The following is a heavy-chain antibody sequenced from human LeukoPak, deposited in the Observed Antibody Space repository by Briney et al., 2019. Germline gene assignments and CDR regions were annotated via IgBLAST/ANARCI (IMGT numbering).Heavy chain of an antibody. Sequence: GGSLRLSCEASGFSFSSYALSRVRQAPGRGLEWVSAISGSGGNTYYADFVKGRFTISRDNSQNTLFLQMSSLRADDTATYYCAKHYGSGTYYNYFTYCGRGTLVSVSS. J-gene: IGHJ4*02. CDR3: AKHYGSGTYYNYFTY. CDR2: ISGSGGNT. D-gene: IGHD3-10*01. V-gene: IGHV3-23*01. CDR1: GFSFSSYA.